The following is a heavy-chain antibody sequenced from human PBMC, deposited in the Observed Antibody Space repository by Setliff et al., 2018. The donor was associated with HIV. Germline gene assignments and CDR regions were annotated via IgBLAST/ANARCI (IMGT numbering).Heavy chain of an antibody. CDR2: IYYSGST. V-gene: IGHV4-31*03. D-gene: IGHD6-19*01. J-gene: IGHJ1*01. CDR1: GGSISSGGYY. CDR3: ARALGIGSAYFQH. Sequence: SETLSLTCTVSGGSISSGGYYWSWIRQHPGKGLEWIAYIYYSGSTHYNPSLQSRVTISVDTSKNQFSLKVTSVTAADTAVYYCARALGIGSAYFQHWGLGTLVTVSS.